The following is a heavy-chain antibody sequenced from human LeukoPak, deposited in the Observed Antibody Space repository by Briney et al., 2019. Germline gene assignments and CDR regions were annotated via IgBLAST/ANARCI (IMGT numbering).Heavy chain of an antibody. CDR3: ARGPLRGVVTPEYFQH. D-gene: IGHD3-3*01. V-gene: IGHV1-8*01. Sequence: ASVRVSCKASGYTFTNYDINWVRQATGQGLEWMGWMNPKNGKTGYAQMFQGRVSMTRDASITTAYMELRSLKYEDTAVYYCARGPLRGVVTPEYFQHWGQGTLVTVSS. CDR2: MNPKNGKT. CDR1: GYTFTNYD. J-gene: IGHJ1*01.